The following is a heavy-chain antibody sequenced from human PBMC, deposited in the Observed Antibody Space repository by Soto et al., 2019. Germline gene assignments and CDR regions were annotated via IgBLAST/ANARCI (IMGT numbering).Heavy chain of an antibody. Sequence: GGSLRLSCAASGFTFSGSAMHWVRQASGKGLGWVGRIRSKANSYATAYAASVKGRFTISRDDSKNTAYLQMNSLKTEDTAVYYCTIVVVPAAKGAYYYGMDVWGQGTTVTVSS. CDR3: TIVVVPAAKGAYYYGMDV. CDR2: IRSKANSYAT. CDR1: GFTFSGSA. J-gene: IGHJ6*02. V-gene: IGHV3-73*01. D-gene: IGHD2-2*01.